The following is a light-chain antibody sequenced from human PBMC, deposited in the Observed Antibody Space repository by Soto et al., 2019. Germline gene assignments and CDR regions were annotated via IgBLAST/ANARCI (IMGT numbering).Light chain of an antibody. CDR2: DVS. J-gene: IGLJ2*01. CDR3: SSYTSSSTQV. V-gene: IGLV2-14*01. CDR1: SSDVGGYNY. Sequence: QSALTQPASVSGSPGQSITISCTGTSSDVGGYNYVSWYQQHPGKAPKLMIYDVSNRPSGVSNRFSGSKSGNTASLTISGLQADDEADYYCSSYTSSSTQVVGGGTKLTVL.